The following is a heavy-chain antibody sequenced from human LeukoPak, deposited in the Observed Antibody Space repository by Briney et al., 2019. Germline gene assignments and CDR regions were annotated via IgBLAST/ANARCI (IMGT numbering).Heavy chain of an antibody. CDR3: ARDKIVGATTLDY. V-gene: IGHV4-31*03. Sequence: SETLSLTCTVSGGSISSGGYYWSWIRQHPGKGLEWIGYIYYGGSTYYNPSLKSRVTISVDTSKNQFSLKLSSVTVADTAVYYCARDKIVGATTLDYWGQGTLVTVSS. CDR1: GGSISSGGYY. J-gene: IGHJ4*02. D-gene: IGHD1-26*01. CDR2: IYYGGST.